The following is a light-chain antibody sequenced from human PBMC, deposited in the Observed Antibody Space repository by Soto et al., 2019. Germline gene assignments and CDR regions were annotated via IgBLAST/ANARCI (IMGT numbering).Light chain of an antibody. CDR2: DAS. CDR3: NQRGDWPVT. CDR1: QSIRTY. Sequence: EIVLTQSPATLSLSPGERATLSCRASQSIRTYLAWYQQKPGQAPRLLIYDASNRATGIPARFSGSGSGTDFTLAISSLEPEDLAFYYCNQRGDWPVTFGGGTKVENK. J-gene: IGKJ4*01. V-gene: IGKV3-11*01.